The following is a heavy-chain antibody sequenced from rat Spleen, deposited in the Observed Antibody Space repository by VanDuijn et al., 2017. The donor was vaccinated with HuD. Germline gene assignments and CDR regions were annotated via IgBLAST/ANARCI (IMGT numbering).Heavy chain of an antibody. CDR1: GFTLSDHF. D-gene: IGHD1-11*01. CDR2: ITNTGRST. J-gene: IGHJ2*01. Sequence: EVQLVESDGDLVQPGRSLKLSCAASGFTLSDHFMAWVRQTPTKGLEWFASITNTGRSTFYPDSVKGRFTVSRDNAKNTLYLQLDSLRSEDTATYYCTRGRDNSFDYWGQGVMVTVSS. V-gene: IGHV5-20*01. CDR3: TRGRDNSFDY.